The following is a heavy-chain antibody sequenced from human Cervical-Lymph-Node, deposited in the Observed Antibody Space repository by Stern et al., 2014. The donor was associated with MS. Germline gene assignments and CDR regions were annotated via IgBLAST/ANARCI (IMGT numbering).Heavy chain of an antibody. J-gene: IGHJ5*02. CDR3: VRQLELEFDP. CDR1: GYIFTSYW. Sequence: ELQLEESGAEVKKPGESLKISCQGLGYIFTSYWIGWVRQMPGKGLEWMGIIYPADSDIRYSPSFQGQVTISADKSIRTAYLQWSSLKASDTAMYYCVRQLELEFDPWGQGTLVTVSS. CDR2: IYPADSDI. V-gene: IGHV5-51*01. D-gene: IGHD3-3*01.